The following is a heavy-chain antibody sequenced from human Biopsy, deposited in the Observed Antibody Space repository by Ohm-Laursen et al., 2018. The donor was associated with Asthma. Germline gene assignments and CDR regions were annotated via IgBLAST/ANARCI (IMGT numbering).Heavy chain of an antibody. Sequence: GTLSLTCAVSGGPVSSGSHYWSWIRQPPGKGLEWIGYISYSGSTNYNPSLKSRVTISVDTSKNQFSLKLSSVTAADTAVYYCARDFVDSAMDYFDYWGQGTLVTVSS. CDR2: ISYSGST. CDR1: GGPVSSGSHY. J-gene: IGHJ4*02. CDR3: ARDFVDSAMDYFDY. D-gene: IGHD5-18*01. V-gene: IGHV4-61*01.